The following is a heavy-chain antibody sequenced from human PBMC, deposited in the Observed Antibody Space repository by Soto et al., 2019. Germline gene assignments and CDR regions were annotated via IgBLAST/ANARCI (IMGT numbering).Heavy chain of an antibody. Sequence: QVQLQQWGAGLLKPSETLSLTCAVCGGSFSGYYWSWIRQPPGKGLEWIGEINHSGSTNYNPSLKSRVTISVDTSKNQFSLKLSSVTAADTAVYYCASGPNYDILTGYNYGVVYWGQGTLVTVSS. CDR3: ASGPNYDILTGYNYGVVY. V-gene: IGHV4-34*01. CDR1: GGSFSGYY. CDR2: INHSGST. D-gene: IGHD3-9*01. J-gene: IGHJ4*02.